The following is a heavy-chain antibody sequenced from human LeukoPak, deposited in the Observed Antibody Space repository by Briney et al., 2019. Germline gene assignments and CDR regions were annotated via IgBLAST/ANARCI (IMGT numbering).Heavy chain of an antibody. CDR1: GFTFSSYG. CDR2: IRYDGSNK. Sequence: GGSLRLSCAASGFTFSSYGMHWVRQAPGKGLEWVAFIRYDGSNKYYADSVKGRFTISRDNSKNTLYLQMNSLRAEDTAVYYCARDFGALLEKPAANEDYWGQGTLVTVSS. J-gene: IGHJ4*02. CDR3: ARDFGALLEKPAANEDY. V-gene: IGHV3-30*02. D-gene: IGHD2-2*01.